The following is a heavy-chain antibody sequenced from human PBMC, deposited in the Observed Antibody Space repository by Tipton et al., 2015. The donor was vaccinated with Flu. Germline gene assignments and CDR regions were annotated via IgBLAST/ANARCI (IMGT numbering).Heavy chain of an antibody. V-gene: IGHV4-59*01. CDR1: GGSMSQYY. CDR2: IYYTGNP. Sequence: LRLSCTISGGSMSQYYWSWIRQSPGKGLEWIGYIYYTGNPNYNPSLRSRVTISVDTSKNQVSLKLTSVTAADTAMYYCARQIPAATKGRFDLWGQGILVTVSS. CDR3: ARQIPAATKGRFDL. D-gene: IGHD2-2*01. J-gene: IGHJ5*01.